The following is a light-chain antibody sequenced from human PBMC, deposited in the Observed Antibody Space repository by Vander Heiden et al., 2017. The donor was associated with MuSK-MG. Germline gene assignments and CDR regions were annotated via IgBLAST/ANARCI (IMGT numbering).Light chain of an antibody. CDR2: WAS. V-gene: IGKV4-1*01. Sequence: DIVMTQSPDSLAVSLGERATINCKSSQSVLYSSNNKNYLAWYQQKPGQPPKLLIYWASTRESGVPDRFSGSGSGTDFTLTISSLQAEDVAVYYCQQYDSTPSTFAQGTKLEI. J-gene: IGKJ2*01. CDR3: QQYDSTPST. CDR1: QSVLYSSNNKNY.